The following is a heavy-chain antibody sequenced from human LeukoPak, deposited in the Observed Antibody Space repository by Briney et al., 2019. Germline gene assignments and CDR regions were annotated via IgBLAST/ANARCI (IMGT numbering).Heavy chain of an antibody. J-gene: IGHJ4*02. CDR3: ARARRDSSSSYYFDY. CDR1: GYTFTGYY. D-gene: IGHD6-6*01. Sequence: GASVKVSCKASGYTFTGYYMHWVRQAPGQGLEWMGRINPNSGGTNYAQKFQGRVTMTRDTSISTAYMELSRLRSDDTAMYYCARARRDSSSSYYFDYWGQGTLVTVSS. V-gene: IGHV1-2*06. CDR2: INPNSGGT.